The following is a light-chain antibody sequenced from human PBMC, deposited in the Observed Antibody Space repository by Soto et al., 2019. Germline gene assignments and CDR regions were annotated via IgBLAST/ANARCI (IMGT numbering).Light chain of an antibody. Sequence: DIQMTQSPASLSASVRDRVTITCRASQIICGSLNWYQQKPGKAPKLLIYAASSLQSGVPSRFSGSGSGTDFTITISSLQPEDFATYYFHHSYSTPTFGQGTRLEIK. CDR3: HHSYSTPT. CDR2: AAS. J-gene: IGKJ2*01. V-gene: IGKV1-39*01. CDR1: QIICGS.